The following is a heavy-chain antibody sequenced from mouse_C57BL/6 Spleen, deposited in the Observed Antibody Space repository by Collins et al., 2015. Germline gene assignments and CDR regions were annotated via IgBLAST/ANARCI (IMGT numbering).Heavy chain of an antibody. CDR1: GYTFTSYW. CDR3: ARRGLGPWFAY. CDR2: IVPNSGST. D-gene: IGHD4-1*01. V-gene: IGHV1-72*01. Sequence: QVQLQQPGAELVKPGASVKPSCKASGYTFTSYWMHWVKQRPGRGLEWIGRIVPNSGSTKYNEKFKSKATLTVDKSSSTAYMQLTSLTSEDSAVYYCARRGLGPWFAYWGQGTLVTVSA. J-gene: IGHJ3*01.